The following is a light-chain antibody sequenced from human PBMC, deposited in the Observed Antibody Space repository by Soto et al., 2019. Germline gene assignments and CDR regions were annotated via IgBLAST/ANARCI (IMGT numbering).Light chain of an antibody. J-gene: IGKJ1*01. CDR2: DAS. Sequence: EIVLTQSPATLSLSPGERATLSCRASQSVSNFLAWYQQKPGQAPRLLISDASNRATGIPGRFSGSGSGTDFSLTISSLEPEDFAVYDCQQRIKWPWTFVQGTKVEIK. V-gene: IGKV3-11*01. CDR1: QSVSNF. CDR3: QQRIKWPWT.